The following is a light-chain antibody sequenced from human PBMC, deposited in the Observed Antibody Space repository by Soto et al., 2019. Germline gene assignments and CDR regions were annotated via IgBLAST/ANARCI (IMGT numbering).Light chain of an antibody. J-gene: IGLJ1*01. Sequence: QSVLAQPASLSGSPGQSITISCTGTSSDFGGYNYVSWYQRHPGEALKLLISDVRNRPSGVSNRFSGSKSGNTASLTISGLQAEDEADYYCSSYTSSGIYVFGTGTKVTVL. CDR2: DVR. CDR3: SSYTSSGIYV. CDR1: SSDFGGYNY. V-gene: IGLV2-14*03.